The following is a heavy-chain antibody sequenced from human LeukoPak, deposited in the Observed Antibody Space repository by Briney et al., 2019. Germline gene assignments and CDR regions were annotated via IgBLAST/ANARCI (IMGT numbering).Heavy chain of an antibody. CDR2: INHSGGT. CDR1: GAPFTGYY. CDR3: ARLLPLQGGDV. D-gene: IGHD2-15*01. J-gene: IGHJ6*02. Sequence: NPSETLSLTCAVYGAPFTGYYWSWLRQPPGKGREGIGEINHSGGTNYNPSLKSRVTISLDTSNNQFSLKLNSVTAADTAVYYCARLLPLQGGDVWGQGTTVSVSS. V-gene: IGHV4-34*01.